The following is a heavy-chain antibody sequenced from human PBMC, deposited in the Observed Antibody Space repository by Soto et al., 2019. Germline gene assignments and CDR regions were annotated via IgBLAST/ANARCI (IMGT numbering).Heavy chain of an antibody. J-gene: IGHJ4*02. Sequence: QLLESGGGLLQPGGSLRLSCAASGFTFSDYAMSWVRQAPGMGLEWVSTISDTTYYADSVKGRFTISRDNSKNTLDLQLNSLRGEDTAVYYCGLGVTTLIDYWGQGTLVTVSS. CDR1: GFTFSDYA. D-gene: IGHD4-4*01. CDR3: GLGVTTLIDY. CDR2: ISDTT. V-gene: IGHV3-23*01.